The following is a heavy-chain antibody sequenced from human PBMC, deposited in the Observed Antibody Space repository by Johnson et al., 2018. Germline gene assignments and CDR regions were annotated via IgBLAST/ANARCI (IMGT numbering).Heavy chain of an antibody. V-gene: IGHV1-69*12. Sequence: QVQLVQSGAEVKKPGSSVRVSCKASGGMFSTFAISWVRQAPGQGLEWIGGIIPMFGTPNYAQKFQGRVTITADESMSTAYMELSRLRGDETAVYYCARDPGGDSGNYGLDVWGQGTTVTVSS. D-gene: IGHD2-21*02. J-gene: IGHJ6*02. CDR2: IIPMFGTP. CDR1: GGMFSTFA. CDR3: ARDPGGDSGNYGLDV.